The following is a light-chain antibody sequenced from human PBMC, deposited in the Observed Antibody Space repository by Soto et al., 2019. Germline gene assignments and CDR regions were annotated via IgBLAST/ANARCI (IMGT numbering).Light chain of an antibody. V-gene: IGKV3-20*01. CDR2: VAS. Sequence: EIVLTQSPGTLSLSPGERATLSCRASQSVSSSYLAWYQQKPGQAPRLLIYVASSRATGIPDRFSGSGSGTDFTLTISRLEPEDCAVYYCQQYGSSHGVTFGQGTRLEIK. CDR3: QQYGSSHGVT. J-gene: IGKJ5*01. CDR1: QSVSSSY.